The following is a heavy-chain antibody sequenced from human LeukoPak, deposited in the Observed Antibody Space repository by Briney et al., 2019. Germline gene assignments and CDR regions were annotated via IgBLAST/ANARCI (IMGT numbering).Heavy chain of an antibody. CDR2: IYTSDSA. Sequence: SETLSLTCSVSGGSMFGYYWTWIRQPAGKGLECVGRIYTSDSARYNPSLKGRVTMSIDTSKNQFSLKVSSVTAADTAVYFCARADSANYYDSGRYFNYFYMDVWGRGTTVTVSS. CDR1: GGSMFGYY. J-gene: IGHJ6*03. V-gene: IGHV4-4*07. D-gene: IGHD3-10*01. CDR3: ARADSANYYDSGRYFNYFYMDV.